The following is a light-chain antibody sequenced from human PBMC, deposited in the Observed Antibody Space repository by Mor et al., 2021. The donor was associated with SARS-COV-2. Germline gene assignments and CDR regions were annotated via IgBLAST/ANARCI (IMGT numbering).Light chain of an antibody. Sequence: LSCRASQSVTSGLVWYQQKPGQVPRLLIYDASTRATGIPVRFSGSGSGTEFTLTISSLQSEDFAVYYCQQYNNWPWTFG. CDR3: QQYNNWPWT. J-gene: IGKJ1*01. CDR1: QSVTSG. V-gene: IGKV3-15*01. CDR2: DAS.